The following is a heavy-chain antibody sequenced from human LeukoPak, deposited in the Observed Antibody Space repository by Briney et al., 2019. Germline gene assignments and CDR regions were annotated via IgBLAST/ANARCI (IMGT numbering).Heavy chain of an antibody. CDR3: ARPPLYCGSTGCRYSFDY. CDR1: GFKFFTFA. D-gene: IGHD2-2*01. V-gene: IGHV3-30*07. J-gene: IGHJ4*02. Sequence: GGSLRLSCEASGFKFFTFAMHWVCRAPGKGLEWVAIISYDGSNKYYGDSVKGRFTISRDNFKNTLYLQMNSLRAEDTAVYYCARPPLYCGSTGCRYSFDYWGQGTLVTVSS. CDR2: ISYDGSNK.